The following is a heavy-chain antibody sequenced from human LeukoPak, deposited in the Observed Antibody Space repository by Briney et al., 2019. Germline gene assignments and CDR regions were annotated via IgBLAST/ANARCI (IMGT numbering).Heavy chain of an antibody. J-gene: IGHJ1*01. CDR1: GGSISSGGYY. CDR3: ASSSVGGWYVEYFQH. V-gene: IGHV4-39*07. CDR2: INHSGST. D-gene: IGHD6-19*01. Sequence: SETLSLTCTVSGGSISSGGYYWSWIRQPPGKGLEWIGEINHSGSTNYNPSLKSRVTISVDTSKNQFSLKLSSVTAADTAVYYCASSSVGGWYVEYFQHWGQGTLVTVSS.